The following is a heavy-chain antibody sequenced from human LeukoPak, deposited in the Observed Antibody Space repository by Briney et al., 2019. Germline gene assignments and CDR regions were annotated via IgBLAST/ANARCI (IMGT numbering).Heavy chain of an antibody. CDR1: GFTFSNYW. CDR2: IKYDGSTT. CDR3: AKSDWFDP. J-gene: IGHJ5*02. V-gene: IGHV3-74*01. Sequence: GGSLRLSCAASGFTFSNYWMNWVRHAPGKGLVWVSRIKYDGSTTLYADSVKGRFTISRNNAKNTLYLQMNSLRAEDTAIYYCAKSDWFDPWGQGTLVTVSS.